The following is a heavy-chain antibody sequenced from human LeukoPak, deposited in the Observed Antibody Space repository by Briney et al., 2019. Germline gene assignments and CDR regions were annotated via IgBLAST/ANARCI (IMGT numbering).Heavy chain of an antibody. Sequence: GGSLRLSCAASGFTFSSYWMSWVRQAPGKGLEWVANIKQDGSEKYYVDSVKGRFTISRDNAKNSLHLQMNSLRAEDTAVYYCASGDQWLVLAWFDPWGKGTLVTVSS. V-gene: IGHV3-7*01. D-gene: IGHD6-19*01. CDR2: IKQDGSEK. J-gene: IGHJ5*02. CDR1: GFTFSSYW. CDR3: ASGDQWLVLAWFDP.